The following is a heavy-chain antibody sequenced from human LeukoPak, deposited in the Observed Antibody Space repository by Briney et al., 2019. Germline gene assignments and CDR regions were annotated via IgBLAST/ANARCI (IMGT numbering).Heavy chain of an antibody. D-gene: IGHD6-19*01. CDR2: ISSSSSYI. V-gene: IGHV3-21*01. CDR3: ARDRASSGWLFSEPPHPATYGSYGV. Sequence: PGGSLRLSCAASRFTFSSYAMSWVRQAPGKGLEWVSSISSSSSYIYYADSVKGRFTISRDNAKNSLYLQMNSLRAEDTAVYYCARDRASSGWLFSEPPHPATYGSYGVWGKGTTVTVSS. CDR1: RFTFSSYA. J-gene: IGHJ6*04.